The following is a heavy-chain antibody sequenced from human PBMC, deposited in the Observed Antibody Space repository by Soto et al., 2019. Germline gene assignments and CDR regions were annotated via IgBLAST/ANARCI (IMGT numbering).Heavy chain of an antibody. CDR3: AKAVLDYGDNYAVDY. CDR2: ISGSGGST. D-gene: IGHD4-17*01. Sequence: GGSLRLSCAASGFTFSSYAMSWVRQAPGKGLEWVSAISGSGGSTYYADSVKGRFTISRDNSKNTLYLQMNSLRAEDTAVYYCAKAVLDYGDNYAVDYWGQGTLVTVSS. CDR1: GFTFSSYA. J-gene: IGHJ4*02. V-gene: IGHV3-23*01.